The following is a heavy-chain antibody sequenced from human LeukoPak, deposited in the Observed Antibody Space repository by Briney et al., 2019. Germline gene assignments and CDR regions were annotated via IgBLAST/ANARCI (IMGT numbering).Heavy chain of an antibody. V-gene: IGHV1-2*02. Sequence: ASVKVSCKASGYTFTGYYMHWVRQAPGQGLEWMGWINPNSGGTNYAQKFQGRVTMTRVTSISTAYMELSRLRSDDTAVYYCARELIVVVNWFDPWGQGTLVTVSS. CDR3: ARELIVVVNWFDP. D-gene: IGHD2-21*01. CDR2: INPNSGGT. CDR1: GYTFTGYY. J-gene: IGHJ5*02.